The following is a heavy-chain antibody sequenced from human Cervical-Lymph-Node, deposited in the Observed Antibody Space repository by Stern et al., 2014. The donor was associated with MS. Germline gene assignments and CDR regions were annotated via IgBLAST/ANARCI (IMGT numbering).Heavy chain of an antibody. CDR3: ARDRVDGDYVCYYGLDV. D-gene: IGHD4-17*01. V-gene: IGHV3-30*14. Sequence: VQLVQSGGGVVQPGRSLRLSCEASGFSFSRYALHWVRQAPGKGLEWVAVISYDGRSKVIADSVSGRFTISRDNSKNTLFLQMNNLRPEDTALYHCARDRVDGDYVCYYGLDVWGQGTTVTVSS. CDR1: GFSFSRYA. J-gene: IGHJ6*02. CDR2: ISYDGRSK.